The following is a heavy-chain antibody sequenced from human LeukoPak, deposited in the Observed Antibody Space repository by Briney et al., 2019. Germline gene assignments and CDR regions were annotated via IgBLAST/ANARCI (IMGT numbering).Heavy chain of an antibody. J-gene: IGHJ4*02. V-gene: IGHV3-20*04. D-gene: IGHD4-23*01. CDR2: INWNGGST. Sequence: PGGSLRLSCAASGFTFDDYGISWVRQVPGKGLEWVSGINWNGGSTAYADSVKGRFTISRDNAKNSLYLQMNSLRGEDTALYYCARGGLTTVVTPSYWGQGTLVTVSS. CDR3: ARGGLTTVVTPSY. CDR1: GFTFDDYG.